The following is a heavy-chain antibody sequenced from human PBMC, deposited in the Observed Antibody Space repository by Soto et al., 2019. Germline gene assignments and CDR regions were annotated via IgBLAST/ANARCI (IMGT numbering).Heavy chain of an antibody. Sequence: SETLSLTCAVYGGSFSGYYWSWIRQPPGKGLEWIGEINHSGSTNYNPSLKSRVTISVDTSKNQFSLKLSSVTAADTAVYYCARIVEMATKGDWFDPWGQGTLVTVSS. J-gene: IGHJ5*02. D-gene: IGHD3-22*01. CDR2: INHSGST. CDR3: ARIVEMATKGDWFDP. CDR1: GGSFSGYY. V-gene: IGHV4-34*01.